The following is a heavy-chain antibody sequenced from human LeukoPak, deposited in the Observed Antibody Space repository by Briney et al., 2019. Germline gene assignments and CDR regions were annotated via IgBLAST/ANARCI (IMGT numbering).Heavy chain of an antibody. CDR2: IYYSGST. D-gene: IGHD2-15*01. CDR1: GGSISSSSYY. Sequence: SETLSLTCTVSGGSISSSSYYWGWIRQPPGKGLEWIGSIYYSGSTYYNPSLKSRVTISVDTSKNQFSLKLSSVTAADTAVYYCARELINCSGGSCYGGVFDYWGQGTLVTVSS. CDR3: ARELINCSGGSCYGGVFDY. V-gene: IGHV4-39*07. J-gene: IGHJ4*02.